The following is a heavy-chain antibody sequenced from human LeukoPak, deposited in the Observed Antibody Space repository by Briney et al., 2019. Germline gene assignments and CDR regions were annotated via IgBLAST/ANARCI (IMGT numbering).Heavy chain of an antibody. V-gene: IGHV3-23*01. Sequence: GGSLRLSCAASGFTFSSYAMSWVRQAPGKGLEWVSAISGSGGSTYYADSVKGRFTISGDNSKNTLYLQMNNLRAEGTAVYYCAKVGWALVTAAFDIWGQGTMVTVSS. CDR2: ISGSGGST. D-gene: IGHD2-21*02. CDR1: GFTFSSYA. CDR3: AKVGWALVTAAFDI. J-gene: IGHJ3*02.